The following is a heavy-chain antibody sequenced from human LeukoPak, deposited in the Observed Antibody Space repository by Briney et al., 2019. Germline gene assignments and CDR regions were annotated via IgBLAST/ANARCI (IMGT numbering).Heavy chain of an antibody. J-gene: IGHJ4*02. CDR1: GGTMGYYD. Sequence: PSETLSLTCTVSGGTMGYYDWNWIRQPPGKRLEWIGYIYYSGNTNYNPSLKSRVTISLDTTKNQFSLKLSSVTAADTAVYYSERVDLRGYFLHYWGQGKLVTVSS. CDR3: ERVDLRGYFLHY. CDR2: IYYSGNT. D-gene: IGHD2-15*01. V-gene: IGHV4-59*01.